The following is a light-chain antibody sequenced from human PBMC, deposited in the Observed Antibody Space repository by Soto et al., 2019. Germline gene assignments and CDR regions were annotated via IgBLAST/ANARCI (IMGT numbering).Light chain of an antibody. CDR2: AAS. CDR3: QQLNSYPLT. Sequence: DIPLTQSPSFLSASVGDRVTITCRASQGISSYLAWYQQKPGKAPKVLIYAASTLQGGVPSRFSGSRSGTEFTLTISSLQPEDFATYYCQQLNSYPLTFGGGTKVEIK. CDR1: QGISSY. J-gene: IGKJ4*01. V-gene: IGKV1-9*01.